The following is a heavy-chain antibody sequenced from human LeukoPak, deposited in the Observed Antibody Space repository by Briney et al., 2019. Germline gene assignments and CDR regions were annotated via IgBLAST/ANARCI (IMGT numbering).Heavy chain of an antibody. J-gene: IGHJ5*02. CDR2: INHSGST. V-gene: IGHV4-34*01. D-gene: IGHD3-22*01. CDR1: GGSFSGYY. Sequence: ASETLSLTCAVYGGSFSGYYWSWIRQPPGKGLEWIGEINHSGSTNYNPSLKSRVTISVDTSKNQFSLKLSSVTAADTAVYYCARGRGYYDSSGYYYRGWFDPWGQGTLVTVSS. CDR3: ARGRGYYDSSGYYYRGWFDP.